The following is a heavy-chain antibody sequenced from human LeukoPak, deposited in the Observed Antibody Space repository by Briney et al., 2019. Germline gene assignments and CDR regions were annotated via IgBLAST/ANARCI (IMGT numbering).Heavy chain of an antibody. CDR3: ARAPQIAAAGIWFDP. CDR1: GGTFSSYA. CDR2: IIPIFGTA. J-gene: IGHJ5*02. V-gene: IGHV1-69*05. Sequence: VASVKVSCKASGGTFSSYAISWVRQAPGQGLEWMGGIIPIFGTANYAQKFQGRVTITTDEPTSTAYMELSSLRSEDTAVYYCARAPQIAAAGIWFDPGARGPLFTVS. D-gene: IGHD6-13*01.